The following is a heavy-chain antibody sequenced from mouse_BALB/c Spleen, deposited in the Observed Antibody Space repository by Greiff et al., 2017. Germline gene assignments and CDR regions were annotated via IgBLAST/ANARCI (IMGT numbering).Heavy chain of an antibody. CDR2: INPSNGGT. CDR1: GYTFTSYY. V-gene: IGHV1S81*02. D-gene: IGHD2-14*01. Sequence: QVQLQQPGAELVKPGASVKLSCKASGYTFTSYYMYWVKQRPGQGLEWIGGINPSNGGTNFNEKFKSKATLTVDKSSSTAYMQLSSLTSEDSAVYYCTRSGSYRYDNAMDYWGQGTSVTGSS. CDR3: TRSGSYRYDNAMDY. J-gene: IGHJ4*01.